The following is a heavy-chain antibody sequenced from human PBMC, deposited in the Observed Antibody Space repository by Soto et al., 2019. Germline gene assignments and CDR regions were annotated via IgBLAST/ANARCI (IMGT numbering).Heavy chain of an antibody. D-gene: IGHD6-13*01. CDR1: GGSISSYY. CDR3: ARKPNGSNWYDDYYYGMDV. CDR2: IYYSGST. Sequence: PSETLSLTCTVSGGSISSYYWSWIRQPPGKGLEWIGYIYYSGSTNYNPSLKSRVTISVDTSKNQFSLKLSSVTAADTDVYYCARKPNGSNWYDDYYYGMDVWGQGTTVTVSS. J-gene: IGHJ6*02. V-gene: IGHV4-59*01.